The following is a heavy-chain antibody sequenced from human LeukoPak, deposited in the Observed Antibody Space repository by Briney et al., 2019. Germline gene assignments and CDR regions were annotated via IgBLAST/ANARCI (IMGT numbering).Heavy chain of an antibody. J-gene: IGHJ3*02. V-gene: IGHV1-46*01. CDR3: ARDAPSAAGAFDI. CDR2: INPSGGST. CDR1: GYTFTSYY. Sequence: ASVKVSCKASGYTFTSYYMHWVRQAPGQGLEWMGIINPSGGSTSYAQKFQGRVTITTDESTSTAYMELSSLRSEDTAVYYCARDAPSAAGAFDIWGQGTMVTVSS. D-gene: IGHD6-25*01.